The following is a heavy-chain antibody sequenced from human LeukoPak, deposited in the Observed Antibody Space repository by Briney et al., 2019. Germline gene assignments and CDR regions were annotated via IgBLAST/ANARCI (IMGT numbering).Heavy chain of an antibody. V-gene: IGHV3-74*01. CDR3: AKDIIGSLGFDY. Sequence: PGGSLRLSCAASGFTFSSYWMHWVRQAPGKGLVWVSRINTDGSSTSYADSVKGRFTISRDNAKNSLYLQMNSLRAEDTALYYCAKDIIGSLGFDYWGQGTLVTVSS. CDR1: GFTFSSYW. J-gene: IGHJ4*02. CDR2: INTDGSST. D-gene: IGHD3-10*01.